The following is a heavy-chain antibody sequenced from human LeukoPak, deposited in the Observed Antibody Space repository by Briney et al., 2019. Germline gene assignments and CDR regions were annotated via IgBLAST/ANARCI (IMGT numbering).Heavy chain of an antibody. CDR3: ARDANYGDYDPVIYYMDV. J-gene: IGHJ6*03. V-gene: IGHV3-7*01. Sequence: GGSLRLSCAASGFTFSIYWMNWVRQAPGKGLEWVAHIQQDGGEKYYVDSVKGRFTISRGNAKNSLFLQMNSLRAEDTAVYYCARDANYGDYDPVIYYMDVWGKGTTVTVSS. CDR1: GFTFSIYW. CDR2: IQQDGGEK. D-gene: IGHD4-17*01.